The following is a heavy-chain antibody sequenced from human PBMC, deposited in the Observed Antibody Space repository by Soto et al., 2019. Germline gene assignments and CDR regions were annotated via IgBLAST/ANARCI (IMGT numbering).Heavy chain of an antibody. CDR3: ARDYVVVVVAASAGYGMDV. Sequence: LRLSCAASGFTFSSYGMHWVRQAPGKGLEWVAVIWYDGSNKYYADSVKGRFTISRDNSKNTLYLQMNSLRAEDTAVYYCARDYVVVVVAASAGYGMDVWGQGTTVTVSS. CDR2: IWYDGSNK. V-gene: IGHV3-33*01. D-gene: IGHD2-15*01. CDR1: GFTFSSYG. J-gene: IGHJ6*02.